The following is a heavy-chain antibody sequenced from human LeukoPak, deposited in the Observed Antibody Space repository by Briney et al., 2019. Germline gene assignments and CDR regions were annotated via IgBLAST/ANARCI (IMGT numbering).Heavy chain of an antibody. J-gene: IGHJ4*02. CDR2: IRYDGSNK. V-gene: IGHV3-30*02. CDR3: AKDRMGFGELPYYFDY. CDR1: GFTFSSYG. D-gene: IGHD3-10*01. Sequence: PGGSLRLSCAASGFTFSSYGMHWVRQAPGKGLEWVAFIRYDGSNKYYADSVKGRFTISRDNSKNTLYLQMNSLRAEDTAVYYCAKDRMGFGELPYYFDYWGQGTLVTVSS.